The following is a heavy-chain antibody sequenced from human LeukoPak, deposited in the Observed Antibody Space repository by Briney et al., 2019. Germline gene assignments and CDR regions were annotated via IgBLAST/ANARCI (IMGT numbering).Heavy chain of an antibody. CDR1: GYTFTSYG. Sequence: ASVKVSCKASGYTFTSYGISSVRQAPGQGLEWMGWISAYNGNTNYAQKLQGRVTMTTDTSTSTAYMELRSLRSDDTAVYYCARTTLTFGGVIAPNYFDYWGQGTLVTVSS. CDR2: ISAYNGNT. V-gene: IGHV1-18*01. J-gene: IGHJ4*02. CDR3: ARTTLTFGGVIAPNYFDY. D-gene: IGHD3-16*02.